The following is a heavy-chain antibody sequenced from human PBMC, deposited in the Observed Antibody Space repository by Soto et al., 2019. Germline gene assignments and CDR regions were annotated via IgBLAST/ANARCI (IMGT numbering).Heavy chain of an antibody. J-gene: IGHJ3*01. CDR1: GFTFGNYA. CDR3: AKSLVTPSDAFDL. CDR2: ISDPGTST. Sequence: GGSLRLSCSASGFTFGNYAMNWVRQAPGKGLEWISSISDPGTSTYYANSVRGRFSMSRDNSKNTLFLQMNRLRADDTAVYFCAKSLVTPSDAFDLWGRGTLVTVSS. V-gene: IGHV3-23*01. D-gene: IGHD2-21*02.